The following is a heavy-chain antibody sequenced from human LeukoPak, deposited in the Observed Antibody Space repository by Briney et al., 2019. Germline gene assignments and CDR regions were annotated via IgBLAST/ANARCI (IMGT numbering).Heavy chain of an antibody. J-gene: IGHJ4*02. D-gene: IGHD5-24*01. CDR2: IWYDGSNK. CDR3: ARDKNTRDGYNFFDD. V-gene: IGHV3-33*01. CDR1: GFTFSSYG. Sequence: GGSLRLCCAASGFTFSSYGMHWVRQAPGKGLEWVALIWYDGSNKYYTDSVKGRSTISRDNSNDTLYLQMNSLRAEDTAVYYCARDKNTRDGYNFFDDWGQGTLVTVSS.